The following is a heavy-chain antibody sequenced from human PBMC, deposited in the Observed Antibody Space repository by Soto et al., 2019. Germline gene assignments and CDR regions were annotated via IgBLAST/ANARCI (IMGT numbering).Heavy chain of an antibody. V-gene: IGHV3-23*01. CDR1: GFTFSDYA. CDR2: ISGGGFDT. D-gene: IGHD3-9*01. CDR3: AKDPSTGSAYY. Sequence: EVHLLESGGDLVQPGGSLRLSCAPSGFTFSDYAMSWVRQAPGKGLEWVSTISGGGFDTHYADSVKGRFTISRDNVKDTLYIQMSSLRVEDTAVYYCAKDPSTGSAYYWGQGTLVTVSS. J-gene: IGHJ4*02.